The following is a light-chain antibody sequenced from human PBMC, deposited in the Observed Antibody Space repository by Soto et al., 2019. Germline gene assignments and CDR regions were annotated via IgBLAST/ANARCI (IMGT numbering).Light chain of an antibody. CDR2: SNNN. V-gene: IGLV1-44*01. CDR1: SSNIESNT. J-gene: IGLJ3*02. CDR3: AAWDDRVNGPV. Sequence: QSVLTQPPSASGTPGQRVTISCSGSSSNIESNTVTWYQKLPGRAPKLLVYSNNNNRPSGDPARSFGFKSGTSASLAISGLQSEDESDYYGAAWDDRVNGPVFGGGTKLTVL.